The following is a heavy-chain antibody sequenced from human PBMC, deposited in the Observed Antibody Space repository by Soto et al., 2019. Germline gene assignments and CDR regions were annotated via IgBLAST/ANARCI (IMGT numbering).Heavy chain of an antibody. D-gene: IGHD3-22*01. CDR1: EYTFTNNW. CDR3: VRVTTYPSRALSYHYFSLDV. V-gene: IGHV5-51*01. CDR2: IYPFDSDT. Sequence: PGESLKISCKGSEYTFTNNWIAWVRQVPGKGLEWMGLIYPFDSDTRYSPPFQGQVTISADRSINTAYLQWTSLKVSDTARYYCVRVTTYPSRALSYHYFSLDVSGQGTTVTVSS. J-gene: IGHJ6*02.